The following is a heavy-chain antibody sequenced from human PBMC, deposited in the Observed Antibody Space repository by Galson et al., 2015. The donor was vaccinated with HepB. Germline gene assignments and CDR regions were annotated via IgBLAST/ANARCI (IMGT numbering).Heavy chain of an antibody. J-gene: IGHJ4*02. CDR3: ARVRCSSGGSCYGRFDY. D-gene: IGHD2-15*01. Sequence: SVKVSCKASGYTFTSYGISWVRQAPGQGLEWMGWISAYNGNTNYAQKLQGRVTMTTDTSTSTAYMELRSLRSDDTAVYYCARVRCSSGGSCYGRFDYWGQGTLVTVSS. CDR1: GYTFTSYG. V-gene: IGHV1-18*01. CDR2: ISAYNGNT.